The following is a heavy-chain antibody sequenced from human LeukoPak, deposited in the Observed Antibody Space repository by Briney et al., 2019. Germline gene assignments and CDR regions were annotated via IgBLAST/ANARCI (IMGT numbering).Heavy chain of an antibody. CDR3: AREDGSGWYYSPYNWFDP. D-gene: IGHD6-19*01. Sequence: PSETLSLTCTVSGGSISSSSYYWGWIRQPPGKGLEWIGSIYYSGSTYYNPSLKSRVTISVDTSKNQFSLKLSSVTAADTAVYYCAREDGSGWYYSPYNWFDPWGQGTLVTVSS. V-gene: IGHV4-39*07. CDR2: IYYSGST. CDR1: GGSISSSSYY. J-gene: IGHJ5*02.